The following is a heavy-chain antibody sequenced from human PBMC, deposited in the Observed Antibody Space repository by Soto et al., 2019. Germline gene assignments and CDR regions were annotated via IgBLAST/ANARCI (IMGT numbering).Heavy chain of an antibody. CDR2: ISYDGGNK. J-gene: IGHJ4*02. Sequence: QVQLVESGGGVVEPGRALRLSCADSGFTFSSYGMHWVRHAPGKGREWVAVISYDGGNKYYADSVKGRFTISRDNSKNTLYLQMNSLRAEDTAVYYCAKGDRIAAAGHFDYWGQGTLVTVSS. D-gene: IGHD6-13*01. CDR1: GFTFSSYG. V-gene: IGHV3-30*18. CDR3: AKGDRIAAAGHFDY.